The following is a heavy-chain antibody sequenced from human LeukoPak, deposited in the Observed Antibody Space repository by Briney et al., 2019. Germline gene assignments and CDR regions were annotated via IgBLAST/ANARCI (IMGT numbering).Heavy chain of an antibody. V-gene: IGHV4-34*01. CDR2: INHSGST. CDR1: GGSFSGYY. J-gene: IGHJ5*02. Sequence: SETLSLTCAVYGGSFSGYYWSWIRQPPGKGLEWIGEINHSGSTNYNPSLKSRVTISVDTSKNQFSLKLSSVTAAGTAVYYCARLLPRGQQLVSQRFDPWGQGTLVTVSS. CDR3: ARLLPRGQQLVSQRFDP. D-gene: IGHD6-13*01.